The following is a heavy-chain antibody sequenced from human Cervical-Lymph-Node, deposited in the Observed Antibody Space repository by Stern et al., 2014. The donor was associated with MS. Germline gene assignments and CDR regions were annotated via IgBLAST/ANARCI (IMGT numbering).Heavy chain of an antibody. CDR3: GRDRGGKGPFDY. Sequence: VQLVESGGGVVQPGRSLRLSCAASGFTFSSYGMHWVRQAPGKGLEWVAVIWYDGSNKYYADSVKGRFTISRDNSKNTLYMQLNSLRAEDTAVYYCGRDRGGKGPFDYWGQGTLVTVSS. CDR1: GFTFSSYG. V-gene: IGHV3-33*01. J-gene: IGHJ4*02. D-gene: IGHD3-10*01. CDR2: IWYDGSNK.